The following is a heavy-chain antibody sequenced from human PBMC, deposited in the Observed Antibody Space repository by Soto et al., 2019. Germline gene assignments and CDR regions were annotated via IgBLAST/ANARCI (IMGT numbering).Heavy chain of an antibody. D-gene: IGHD3-16*01. V-gene: IGHV3-11*01. J-gene: IGHJ4*02. CDR2: ISSSGSTI. CDR1: GFTFSDYY. Sequence: PGGSLRLSCAASGFTFSDYYMSWIRQAPGKGLEWVSYISSSGSTIYYADSVKGRFTISRDNAKNSLYLQMNSLRAEDTAVYFCAKRLPDNYETYGLDYWGQGTLVTVSS. CDR3: AKRLPDNYETYGLDY.